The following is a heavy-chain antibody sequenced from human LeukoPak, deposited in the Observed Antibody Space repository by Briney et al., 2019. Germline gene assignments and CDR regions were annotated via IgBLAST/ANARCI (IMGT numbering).Heavy chain of an antibody. J-gene: IGHJ3*02. CDR3: ARGPRFRTYYYDSSGSAFDI. D-gene: IGHD3-22*01. CDR2: IYYSGNT. CDR1: GGSITSTGYY. V-gene: IGHV4-39*01. Sequence: SETLSLTCTVSGGSITSTGYYWGWIRQPPGKELEWIGIIYYSGNTYYNPSLKSRVTISVDTSKNQFSLKLSSVTAADTAVYYCARGPRFRTYYYDSSGSAFDIWGQGTMVTVSS.